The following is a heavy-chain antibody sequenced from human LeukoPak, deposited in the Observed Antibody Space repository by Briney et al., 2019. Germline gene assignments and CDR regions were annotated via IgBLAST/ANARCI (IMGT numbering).Heavy chain of an antibody. CDR3: ARESQDGAAAAPSEYFQH. J-gene: IGHJ1*01. CDR1: GYTFTSYY. CDR2: INPSGGST. V-gene: IGHV1-46*01. D-gene: IGHD6-13*01. Sequence: ASVKVSCKASGYTFTSYYMHWVRQAPGQGLEWMGIINPSGGSTSYAQKFQGRVTMTRDTSTSTVYMELSRLRSDDTAVYYCARESQDGAAAAPSEYFQHWGQGTLVTVSS.